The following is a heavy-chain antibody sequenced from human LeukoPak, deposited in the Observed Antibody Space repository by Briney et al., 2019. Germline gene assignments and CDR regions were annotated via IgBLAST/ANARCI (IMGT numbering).Heavy chain of an antibody. CDR3: AREMGSYYWAFDI. CDR2: INTNTGNP. D-gene: IGHD3-10*01. Sequence: ASLKVSCKASAYTCTSYAMNWVRQPPGQGLEWLGWINTNTGNPTYAQAFTGRFVFSLDTSVITAYLQISSLKAEDTAVYYCAREMGSYYWAFDIWGQGTMVTVSS. V-gene: IGHV7-4-1*02. J-gene: IGHJ3*02. CDR1: AYTCTSYA.